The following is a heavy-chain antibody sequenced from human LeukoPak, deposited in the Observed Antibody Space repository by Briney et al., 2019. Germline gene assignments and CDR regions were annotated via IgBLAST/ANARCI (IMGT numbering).Heavy chain of an antibody. J-gene: IGHJ4*02. CDR3: AKDIPAGGYSYGLFDY. CDR2: ISYDGSNK. CDR1: GFTFSSYA. D-gene: IGHD5-18*01. Sequence: PGRSLRLSCAASGFTFSSYAMHWVRQAPGKGLEWVAVISYDGSNKYYADSVKGRFTISRDNSKNTLYLQMNSLRAEDTAVYYCAKDIPAGGYSYGLFDYWGQGTLVTVSS. V-gene: IGHV3-30*04.